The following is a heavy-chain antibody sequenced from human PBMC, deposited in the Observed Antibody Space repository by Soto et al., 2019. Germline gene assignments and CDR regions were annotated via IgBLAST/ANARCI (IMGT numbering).Heavy chain of an antibody. Sequence: EMQLVESGGGLVQPGGSLRLSCAASGFTFSDSWMNWVRQAPGKGLEWVANIKADGSEKYYVDSVKGRFTISRDNAKNSLYLKMAGLGAEDTAGYYVAGPGGVLEPLTGWGQGTLVTVSS. CDR2: IKADGSEK. V-gene: IGHV3-7*05. J-gene: IGHJ4*02. CDR1: GFTFSDSW. CDR3: AGPGGVLEPLTG. D-gene: IGHD1-1*01.